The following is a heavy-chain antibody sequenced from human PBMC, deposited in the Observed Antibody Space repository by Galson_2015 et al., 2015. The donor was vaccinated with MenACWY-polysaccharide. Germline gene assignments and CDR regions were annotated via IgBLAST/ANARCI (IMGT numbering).Heavy chain of an antibody. D-gene: IGHD3-9*01. J-gene: IGHJ4*02. CDR1: GFTFSSYA. Sequence: SLRLSCAASGFTFSSYAMHWVRQAPGKGLEWVAVISYDGSNKYYADSVKGRFTISRDNSKNTLYLQMNSLRAEDTAVYYCARARNYDILTGLDYWGQGTLVTVSS. V-gene: IGHV3-30-3*01. CDR3: ARARNYDILTGLDY. CDR2: ISYDGSNK.